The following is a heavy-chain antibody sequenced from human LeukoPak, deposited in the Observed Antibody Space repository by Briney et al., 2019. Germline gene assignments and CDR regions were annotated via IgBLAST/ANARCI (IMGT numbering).Heavy chain of an antibody. CDR1: GGSFSGYY. V-gene: IGHV4-34*01. J-gene: IGHJ4*02. Sequence: SETLSLTCAVYGGSFSGYYWSWIRQPPGKGLEWNGEINHSGSTNYNPSLKSRVTISVDTSKNQFSLKLSSVTAADTAVYYCARTAGYSGYDYNSWGQGTLVTVSS. CDR2: INHSGST. CDR3: ARTAGYSGYDYNS. D-gene: IGHD5-12*01.